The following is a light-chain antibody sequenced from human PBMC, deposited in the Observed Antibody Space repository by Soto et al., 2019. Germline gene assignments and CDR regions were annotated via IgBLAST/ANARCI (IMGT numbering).Light chain of an antibody. J-gene: IGKJ1*01. CDR1: QSISYW. V-gene: IGKV1-5*01. CDR3: QQYNSYSKT. CDR2: AAS. Sequence: DIQMTQSPSTLSASVGDRVTITFRASQSISYWLAWYQQKPGNAPKLLIYAASSLESGVPSRFSGSGSGTEFTLTISSLQPDDSASYYCQQYNSYSKTFGQGTKVDIK.